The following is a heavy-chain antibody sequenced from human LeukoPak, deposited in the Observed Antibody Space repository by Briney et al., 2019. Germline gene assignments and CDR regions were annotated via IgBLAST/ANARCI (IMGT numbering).Heavy chain of an antibody. V-gene: IGHV3-30-3*01. CDR3: ARDPRASSTSRNYFES. CDR2: ISYDGSNK. CDR1: GFTFSSYA. Sequence: SGGSLRLSCAASGFTFSSYAMHWVRQAPGKGLEWVAVISYDGSNKYYADSVKGRFTISRDNSKNTMSLQMDSLRGEDTAVYYCARDPRASSTSRNYFESWGQGTLVTVSS. J-gene: IGHJ4*02. D-gene: IGHD6-13*01.